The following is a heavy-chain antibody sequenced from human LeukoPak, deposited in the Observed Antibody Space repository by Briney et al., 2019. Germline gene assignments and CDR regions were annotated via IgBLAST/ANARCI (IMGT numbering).Heavy chain of an antibody. CDR2: ISGSGGST. CDR3: AKGNYYDSSGYYYEDAFDI. J-gene: IGHJ3*02. D-gene: IGHD3-22*01. CDR1: GFTFSSYA. Sequence: PGGSLRLSCAASGFTFSSYAMSWVRQAPGKGLGWVSAISGSGGSTYYADSVKGRFTISRDNSKNTLYLQMNSLRAEDTAVYYCAKGNYYDSSGYYYEDAFDIWGQGTMVTVSS. V-gene: IGHV3-23*01.